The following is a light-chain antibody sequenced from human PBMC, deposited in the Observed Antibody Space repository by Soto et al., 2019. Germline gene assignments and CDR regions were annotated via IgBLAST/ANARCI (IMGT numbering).Light chain of an antibody. CDR3: QAWDSSTKV. CDR2: QDS. V-gene: IGLV3-1*01. J-gene: IGLJ1*01. Sequence: SYELTQPPSVSVSPGQTASITCSGDKLGDKYACWYQQKPGQSPVLVIYQDSKRPSGIPERFSGSNSGNTATLTISRTQAMDEADYYCQAWDSSTKVFGTGTKVTVL. CDR1: KLGDKY.